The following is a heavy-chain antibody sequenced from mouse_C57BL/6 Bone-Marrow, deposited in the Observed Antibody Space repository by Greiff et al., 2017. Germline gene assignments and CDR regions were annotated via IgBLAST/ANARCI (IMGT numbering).Heavy chain of an antibody. V-gene: IGHV1-74*01. CDR1: GYTFTSYW. CDR2: IHPSDSDT. J-gene: IGHJ4*01. CDR3: AIGVLWLHYYAMDY. Sequence: VQLQQPGAELVKPGASVKVSCKASGYTFTSYWMHWVKQRPGQGLEWIGRIHPSDSDTNYNQKFKGKATLTVDKSSSTAYMQLSCLTSEDSAVYYCAIGVLWLHYYAMDYWGQGTSVTVSS. D-gene: IGHD2-2*01.